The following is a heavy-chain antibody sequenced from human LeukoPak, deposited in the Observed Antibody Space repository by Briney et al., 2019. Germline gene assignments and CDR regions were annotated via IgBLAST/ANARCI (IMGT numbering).Heavy chain of an antibody. Sequence: PSETLSLTCTVSGGSISSYYWSWIRQPPGKGLEWIGYLYYSGSTNYNPSLKSRVTISVDTSKNQFSLKLSSVTAADTAVYYCARWYKYSSSWSPVNWFDPWGQGTLVTVSS. V-gene: IGHV4-59*01. CDR3: ARWYKYSSSWSPVNWFDP. J-gene: IGHJ5*02. CDR1: GGSISSYY. D-gene: IGHD6-6*01. CDR2: LYYSGST.